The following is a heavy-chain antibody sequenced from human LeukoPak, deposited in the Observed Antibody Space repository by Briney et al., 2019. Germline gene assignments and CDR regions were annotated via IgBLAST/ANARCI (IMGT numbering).Heavy chain of an antibody. CDR3: AREKGDVGATAVFDY. Sequence: GASVKVSCKASGGTFSSYAISWVRQAPGQGLEWMGGIIPIFGTANYAQKFQGRVTITADESTSTAYMELSSLRSEDTAVYYCAREKGDVGATAVFDYWGQGTLVTVSS. V-gene: IGHV1-69*13. CDR2: IIPIFGTA. D-gene: IGHD1-26*01. J-gene: IGHJ4*02. CDR1: GGTFSSYA.